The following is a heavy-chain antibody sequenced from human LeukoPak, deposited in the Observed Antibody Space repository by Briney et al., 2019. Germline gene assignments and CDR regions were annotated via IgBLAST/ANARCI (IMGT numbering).Heavy chain of an antibody. J-gene: IGHJ4*02. Sequence: ASVKVSCKASGYTFTGYYMHWVRQAPGQGLEWMGWINPNSGGTNYAQKFQGRVTMTRDTSISTAYMELSRLRSDDTAVYYCARDYYDYVWGGYHAFDYWGQGTLVTVSS. CDR2: INPNSGGT. D-gene: IGHD3-16*02. V-gene: IGHV1-2*02. CDR3: ARDYYDYVWGGYHAFDY. CDR1: GYTFTGYY.